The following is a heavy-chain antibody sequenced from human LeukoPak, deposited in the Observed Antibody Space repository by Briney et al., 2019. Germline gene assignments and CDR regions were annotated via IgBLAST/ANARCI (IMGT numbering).Heavy chain of an antibody. D-gene: IGHD2-2*01. V-gene: IGHV3-23*01. CDR1: GFTFRNYA. CDR2: ISGSGDVT. CDR3: ARDRSWDSSTYYSEYFLH. J-gene: IGHJ1*01. Sequence: PGGSLRLSCAASGFTFRNYAMRWVRQAPGEGLEWVSAISGSGDVTYYADPVKGRFTIYRDNAKNTLYLQMNSLRAEDTAIYYCARDRSWDSSTYYSEYFLHWGQGSLVSVSA.